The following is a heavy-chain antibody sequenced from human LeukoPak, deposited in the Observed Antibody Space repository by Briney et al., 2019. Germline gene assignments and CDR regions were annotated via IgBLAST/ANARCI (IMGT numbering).Heavy chain of an antibody. CDR2: INHSGST. CDR1: GGSFSGYY. CDR3: ARTSGWYPFCDY. Sequence: SETLSLTCAVYGGSFSGYYWSWIRQPPGKGLEWIGEINHSGSTNYNPSLKSRVTISVDTSKNQFSLKLSSVTAADTAVYYCARTSGWYPFCDYWGQGTLVTVSS. V-gene: IGHV4-34*01. D-gene: IGHD6-19*01. J-gene: IGHJ4*02.